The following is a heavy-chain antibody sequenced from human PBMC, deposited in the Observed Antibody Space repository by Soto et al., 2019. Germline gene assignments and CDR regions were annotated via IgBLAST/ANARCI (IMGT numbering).Heavy chain of an antibody. D-gene: IGHD6-6*01. Sequence: GSLRLSCAASGFTFSSYGMHWVRQAPGKGLEWVAVISYDGSNKYYADSVKGRFTISRDNSKNTLYLQMNSLRAEDTAVYYCAKGGSSSVVSPTDVWGQGTTVTGSS. J-gene: IGHJ6*02. CDR3: AKGGSSSVVSPTDV. CDR2: ISYDGSNK. V-gene: IGHV3-30*18. CDR1: GFTFSSYG.